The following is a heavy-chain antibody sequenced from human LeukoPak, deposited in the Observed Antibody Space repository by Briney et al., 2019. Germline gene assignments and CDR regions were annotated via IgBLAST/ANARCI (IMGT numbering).Heavy chain of an antibody. CDR1: GFTFSSYG. V-gene: IGHV3-33*06. J-gene: IGHJ3*02. CDR2: IWYDGSNK. Sequence: GRSLRLSCAASGFTFSSYGMHWVRQAPGKGLEWVAVIWYDGSNKYYADSVKGRFTISRDNSKNTLYPQMNSLRAEDTAVYYCAKDHGQWLDTDAFDIWGQGTMVTVSS. D-gene: IGHD6-19*01. CDR3: AKDHGQWLDTDAFDI.